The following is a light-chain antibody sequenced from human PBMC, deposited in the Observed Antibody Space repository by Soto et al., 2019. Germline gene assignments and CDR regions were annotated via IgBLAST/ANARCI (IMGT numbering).Light chain of an antibody. Sequence: ENVLTQSPGTLSLSPGERDTLSCRASQTVSSYLTWYQQRPGQAPRLLIYRASKRATGIPDRFSGSGSGTDFTLTISRLEPEDFALYYCQQYGTSPITFGQGTRLEIK. V-gene: IGKV3-20*01. CDR2: RAS. CDR3: QQYGTSPIT. J-gene: IGKJ5*01. CDR1: QTVSSY.